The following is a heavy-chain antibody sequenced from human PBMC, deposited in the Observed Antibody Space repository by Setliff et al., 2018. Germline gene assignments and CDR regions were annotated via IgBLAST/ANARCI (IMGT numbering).Heavy chain of an antibody. J-gene: IGHJ4*02. V-gene: IGHV4-34*01. D-gene: IGHD3-22*01. CDR2: INHSGST. Sequence: SETLSLTCGASGGSFSDYYWSWIRQTPGKGLEWIGEINHSGSTNYNPSLKSRVVISTDTSNNRFSLLLRSVTAADTAVYYCARAPRYFDPTGSYFDFWGQGTLVTVSS. CDR3: ARAPRYFDPTGSYFDF. CDR1: GGSFSDYY.